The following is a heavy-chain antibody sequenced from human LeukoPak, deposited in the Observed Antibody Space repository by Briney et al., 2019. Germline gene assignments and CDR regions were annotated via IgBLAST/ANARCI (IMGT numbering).Heavy chain of an antibody. CDR3: ARVRSWPKPENYFDY. D-gene: IGHD6-13*01. Sequence: ASVKVSCKASGGTFSSYAISWVRQAPGQGLEWMGGIIPIFGTANYAQKFQGRVTITADESTSTAYMELSSLRSEDTAVYYCARVRSWPKPENYFDYWGQGTLVTVSS. CDR1: GGTFSSYA. V-gene: IGHV1-69*13. J-gene: IGHJ4*02. CDR2: IIPIFGTA.